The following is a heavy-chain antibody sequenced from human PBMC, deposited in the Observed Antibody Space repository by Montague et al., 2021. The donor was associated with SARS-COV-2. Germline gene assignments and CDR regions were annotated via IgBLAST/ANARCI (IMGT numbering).Heavy chain of an antibody. D-gene: IGHD1-26*01. CDR2: TYYRSKWYN. Sequence: CAISGDSVASNSAAWIWIRQSPSRGLEWLAMTYYRSKWYNEYVVSVKSRINIIPDTSKNHLSLQVNSVTPEDTAVYYCAREGEWELQGPRHSSFYFAMDVWGQGTSVTVSS. V-gene: IGHV6-1*01. CDR3: AREGEWELQGPRHSSFYFAMDV. CDR1: GDSVASNSAA. J-gene: IGHJ6*02.